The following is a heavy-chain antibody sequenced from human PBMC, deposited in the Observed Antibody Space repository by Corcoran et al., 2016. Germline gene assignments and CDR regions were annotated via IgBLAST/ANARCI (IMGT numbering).Heavy chain of an antibody. Sequence: QVQLVQSGAEVKKPGSSVKVSCKASGGTFSSYAISWVRQAPGQGLEWMGGIIPIFGTANYAQKFQGRVTITADKSTSTAYMELSSLRSEDTAVYYCARVLMRWLQSDYYYYGMDVWGQGTTVTVSS. V-gene: IGHV1-69*06. CDR2: IIPIFGTA. CDR1: GGTFSSYA. D-gene: IGHD5-12*01. J-gene: IGHJ6*02. CDR3: ARVLMRWLQSDYYYYGMDV.